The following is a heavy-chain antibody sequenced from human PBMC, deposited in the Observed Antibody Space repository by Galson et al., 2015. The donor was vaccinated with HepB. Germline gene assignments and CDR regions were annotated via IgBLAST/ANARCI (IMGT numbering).Heavy chain of an antibody. D-gene: IGHD2-8*01. CDR3: ARACISVECDTGSGLDV. Sequence: SLRLSCAASGFTFSSYDMHWVRQVTGKGLEWVSVIGATGATYYAGSVKGRFTITRENAKDSLYLQMNSLRAGDTAIYYCARACISVECDTGSGLDVWGQGTTVTVSS. J-gene: IGHJ6*02. CDR2: IGATGAT. CDR1: GFTFSSYD. V-gene: IGHV3-13*01.